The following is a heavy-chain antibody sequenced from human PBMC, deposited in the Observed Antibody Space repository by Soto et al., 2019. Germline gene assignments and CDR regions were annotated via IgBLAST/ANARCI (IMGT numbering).Heavy chain of an antibody. V-gene: IGHV3-30-3*01. CDR1: GFTFSSYA. J-gene: IGHJ1*01. D-gene: IGHD6-13*01. CDR2: ISYDGSNK. Sequence: PGGSLRLSCAASGFTFSSYAMHWVRQAPGKGLEWVAVISYDGSNKYYADSVKGRFTISRDNSKNTLYLQMNSLRADDTAVYYCAKAEGSSYGTEYSQHWGQGTLVTVSS. CDR3: AKAEGSSYGTEYSQH.